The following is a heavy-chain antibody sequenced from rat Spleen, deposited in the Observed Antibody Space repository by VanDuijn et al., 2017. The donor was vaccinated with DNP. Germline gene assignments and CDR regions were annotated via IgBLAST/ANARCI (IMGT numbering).Heavy chain of an antibody. D-gene: IGHD1-12*02. CDR2: ITSSGGST. CDR3: VRPDYYFGSYPFF. CDR1: GFTFRNFG. Sequence: EVQLVESGGGLVQPGGSLRLSCVASGFTFRNFGMHWIRQAPGKGLEWVASITSSGGSTYYPDSVKGRFTISRDNAKSTLYLQMNSLRSEDMATYYCVRPDYYFGSYPFFWGPGTMVTVSS. J-gene: IGHJ1*01. V-gene: IGHV5-19*01.